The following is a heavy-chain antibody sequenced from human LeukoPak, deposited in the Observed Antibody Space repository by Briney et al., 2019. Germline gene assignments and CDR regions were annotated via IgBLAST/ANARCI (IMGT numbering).Heavy chain of an antibody. CDR2: ISSSSNYI. J-gene: IGHJ3*02. CDR1: GFTFSGYS. D-gene: IGHD6-19*01. Sequence: GGSLRLSCAASGFTFSGYSMNWLRQAPGKGLEWVSSISSSSNYIYYADTVKGRFTISRDNAKNTLYLQMNSLRTEDTAVYYCARPETQYSSGLDGFDIWGQGTMVTVSS. CDR3: ARPETQYSSGLDGFDI. V-gene: IGHV3-21*01.